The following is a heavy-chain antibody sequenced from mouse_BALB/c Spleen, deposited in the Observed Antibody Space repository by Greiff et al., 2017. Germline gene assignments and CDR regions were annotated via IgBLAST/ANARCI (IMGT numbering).Heavy chain of an antibody. CDR1: GFSLTGYG. V-gene: IGHV2-6-7*01. D-gene: IGHD1-1*01. CDR2: IWGDGST. CDR3: ARQPYYGSSRYAMDY. Sequence: VQLQQSGPGLVAPSQSLSITCTVSGFSLTGYGVNWVRQPPGKGLEWLGMIWGDGSTDYNSALKSRLSISKDNSKSQVFLKMNSLQTDDTARYYCARQPYYGSSRYAMDYWGQGTSVTVSS. J-gene: IGHJ4*01.